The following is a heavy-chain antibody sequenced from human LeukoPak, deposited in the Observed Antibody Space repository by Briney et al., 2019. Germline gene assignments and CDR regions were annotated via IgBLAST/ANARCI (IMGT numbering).Heavy chain of an antibody. CDR2: TVRVFATT. J-gene: IGHJ4*02. D-gene: IGHD3-10*01. CDR1: GVTLINHS. Sequence: SVKVSCKASGVTLINHSIHSVRQAPGQGLEWVGRTVRVFATTAYEQKFQGRVTITADESTSTVHMELSSLTSEDTAVYYCARPYGSGNYINLGLDFWGQGTLVTVSA. CDR3: ARPYGSGNYINLGLDF. V-gene: IGHV1-69*13.